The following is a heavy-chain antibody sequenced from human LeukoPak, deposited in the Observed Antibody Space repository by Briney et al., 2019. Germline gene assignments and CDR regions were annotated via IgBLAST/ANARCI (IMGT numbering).Heavy chain of an antibody. Sequence: PGGSLRLSCADSGSTFTSYGMHWVRQAPGKGLDWVAVIAYDESYQYYADSVKGRFTISRDNSKNTLYLQMNSLRAEDTAVYYCAKDVVRGFDWPLDYYYYGLGVWGQRTTVTVSS. V-gene: IGHV3-30*18. CDR3: AKDVVRGFDWPLDYYYYGLGV. J-gene: IGHJ6*02. CDR2: IAYDESYQ. CDR1: GSTFTSYG. D-gene: IGHD3-9*01.